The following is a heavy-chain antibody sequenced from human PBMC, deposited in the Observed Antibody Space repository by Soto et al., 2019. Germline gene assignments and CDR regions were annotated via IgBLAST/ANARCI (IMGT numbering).Heavy chain of an antibody. CDR1: GFTFSTYG. Sequence: EVQLVESGGGLVKPGGSLRLSCAASGFTFSTYGMTWVRQAPGKGLEWVSSIGRVITAMFYSASVKGRFAVSRDNAKNSLFLQLNSLRVEDTAVYYCARIIFSRPGNDAFDVWGQGTVVTVSS. J-gene: IGHJ3*01. V-gene: IGHV3-21*02. CDR3: ARIIFSRPGNDAFDV. CDR2: IGRVITAM. D-gene: IGHD1-1*01.